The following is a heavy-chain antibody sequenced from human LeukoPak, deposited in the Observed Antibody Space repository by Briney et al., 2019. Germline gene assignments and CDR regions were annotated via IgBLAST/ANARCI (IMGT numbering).Heavy chain of an antibody. D-gene: IGHD4-11*01. V-gene: IGHV4-61*09. Sequence: SETLSLTCSVSGGFISSGGYYWSWLRQPAGKGLEWIRHIYTGGSTNYNPSLKSRVTMSVDTSKNQFSLKLTSVTAADTAVYYCARTSTVTTAFDIWGQGTLVTVSS. J-gene: IGHJ5*02. CDR1: GGFISSGGYY. CDR2: IYTGGST. CDR3: ARTSTVTTAFDI.